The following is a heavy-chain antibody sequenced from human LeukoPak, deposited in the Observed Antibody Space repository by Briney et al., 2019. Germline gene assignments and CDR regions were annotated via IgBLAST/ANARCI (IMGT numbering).Heavy chain of an antibody. Sequence: GESLKISCKGSGYSFTSYWIGWVRQMPGKGLEWMGIIYPGDSDTRYSPSFQGQVTISADKSISTAYPQWSSLKASDTAMYYCARRPPPYCSSTSCQPVAFDIWGQGTMVTVSS. J-gene: IGHJ3*02. CDR1: GYSFTSYW. CDR2: IYPGDSDT. V-gene: IGHV5-51*01. D-gene: IGHD2-2*01. CDR3: ARRPPPYCSSTSCQPVAFDI.